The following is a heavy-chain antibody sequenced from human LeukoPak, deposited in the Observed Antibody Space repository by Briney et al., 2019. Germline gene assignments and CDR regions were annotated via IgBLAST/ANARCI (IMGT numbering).Heavy chain of an antibody. CDR2: IYSSGST. D-gene: IGHD3-10*01. J-gene: IGHJ3*02. CDR1: GGSFSGYY. V-gene: IGHV4-34*01. Sequence: PSETLSLTCAVYGGSFSGYYWSWIRQPPGKGLEWIGSIYSSGSTCYNPSLKSRVIIIIDTPKNHFSLTLSSVTAADTAVYYCARSDGYGLVGIWGQGTMVTVSS. CDR3: ARSDGYGLVGI.